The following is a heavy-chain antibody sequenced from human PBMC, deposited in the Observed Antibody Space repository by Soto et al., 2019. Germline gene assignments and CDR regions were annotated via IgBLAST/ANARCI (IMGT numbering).Heavy chain of an antibody. CDR1: GFAFSTYA. J-gene: IGHJ6*02. Sequence: EVQLLESGGALEHPGGSLRLSCAAAGFAFSTYAMTWVRQAPGKGLEWVSVISGSGGSSYYAASVKGRFTISRDNSKNTLFLQMNGLRAEDTAVYYGAKVTKRAAAGRYEYYKYGMDVWGQGTTVTVSS. CDR2: ISGSGGSS. CDR3: AKVTKRAAAGRYEYYKYGMDV. V-gene: IGHV3-23*01. D-gene: IGHD6-13*01.